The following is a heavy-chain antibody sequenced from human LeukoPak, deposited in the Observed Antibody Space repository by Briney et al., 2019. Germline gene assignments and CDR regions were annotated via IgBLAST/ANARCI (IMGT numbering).Heavy chain of an antibody. V-gene: IGHV1-2*02. CDR3: ARDPAYYYDSSGYYIDY. CDR1: GYTFTGYY. J-gene: IGHJ4*02. D-gene: IGHD3-22*01. Sequence: ASVKVSCKASGYTFTGYYMHWVRQAPGQGLEWMGWINPNSGGTNYAQKFQGRVTMTRDTSISTAYMELSRLRSDDTAVYYCARDPAYYYDSSGYYIDYWGQGTLVTVSS. CDR2: INPNSGGT.